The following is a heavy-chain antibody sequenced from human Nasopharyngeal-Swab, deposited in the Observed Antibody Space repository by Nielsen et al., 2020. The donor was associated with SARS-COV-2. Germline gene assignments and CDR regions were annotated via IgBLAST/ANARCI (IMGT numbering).Heavy chain of an antibody. CDR1: GFSFSDYS. CDR3: ARVLGRGVYYYYYGMDV. J-gene: IGHJ6*02. D-gene: IGHD3-10*01. V-gene: IGHV3-21*01. Sequence: GESLKISCAASGFSFSDYSMNWVRQAPGKGPEWVSSISGTSTYIYYADSVKGRFTISRDNAKNSLYLQMNSLRAEDAAMYYCARVLGRGVYYYYYGMDVWGQGTTVTVSS. CDR2: ISGTSTYI.